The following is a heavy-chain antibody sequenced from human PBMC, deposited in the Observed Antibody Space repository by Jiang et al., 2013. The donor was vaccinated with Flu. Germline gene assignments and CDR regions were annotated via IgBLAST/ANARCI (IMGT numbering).Heavy chain of an antibody. J-gene: IGHJ3*02. CDR2: IYHSGST. D-gene: IGHD1-26*01. V-gene: IGHV4-31*03. Sequence: VKPSQTLSLTCTVSGASISSGGFFWHWIRQHPGKGLEWIGNIYHSGSTRYNPSLKSRVTISVDRSKNQFSLTLRSVTAADTAVYYCARDPLAEVGGSDVVDMWGQGTMVTVSS. CDR3: ARDPLAEVGGSDVVDM. CDR1: GASISSGGFF.